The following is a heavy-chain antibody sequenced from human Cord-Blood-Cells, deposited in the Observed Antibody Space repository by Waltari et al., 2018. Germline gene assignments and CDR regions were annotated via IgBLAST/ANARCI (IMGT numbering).Heavy chain of an antibody. J-gene: IGHJ5*02. CDR1: GGSFSGSY. V-gene: IGHV4-34*01. CDR3: ARVIYGSGSYSDWFDP. Sequence: QVQLQQWGAGLLKPSETLSLTCAVYGGSFSGSYWSWIRQPPGKGLERIGEIKHSGSHNYNPSLKSRVTISVDTSKNQFSLKLSSGTAADTAVYYCARVIYGSGSYSDWFDPWGQGTLVTVSS. D-gene: IGHD3-10*01. CDR2: IKHSGSH.